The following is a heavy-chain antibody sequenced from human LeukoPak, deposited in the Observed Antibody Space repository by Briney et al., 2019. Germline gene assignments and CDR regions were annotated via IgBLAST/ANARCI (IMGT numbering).Heavy chain of an antibody. J-gene: IGHJ5*02. D-gene: IGHD6-13*01. CDR3: ARERQQLVLAWFDP. CDR1: GGSISSYY. Sequence: PSETLSLTCTVSGGSISSYYWSWIRQPAGKGLEWIGRIYTSGSTNYNPSLKSRVTMSVVASKNQFSLKLSPVTAADTAVYYCARERQQLVLAWFDPWGQGTLVTVSS. V-gene: IGHV4-4*07. CDR2: IYTSGST.